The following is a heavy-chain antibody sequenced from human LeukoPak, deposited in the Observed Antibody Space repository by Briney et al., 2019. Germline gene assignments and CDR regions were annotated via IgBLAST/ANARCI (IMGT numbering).Heavy chain of an antibody. Sequence: SETLSLTCAVYGGSFSGYYWSWIRQPPGKGLEWIGEINHSGSTNYNPSLKSRVTISVDTSKNQFSLKLSSVTAADTAVYYCAGRGVNRKLRFDYWGQGTLVTVSS. CDR2: INHSGST. J-gene: IGHJ4*02. D-gene: IGHD4-23*01. CDR3: AGRGVNRKLRFDY. V-gene: IGHV4-34*01. CDR1: GGSFSGYY.